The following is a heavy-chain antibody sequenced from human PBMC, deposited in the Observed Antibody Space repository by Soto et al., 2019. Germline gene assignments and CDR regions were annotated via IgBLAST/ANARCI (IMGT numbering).Heavy chain of an antibody. V-gene: IGHV3-23*01. CDR1: GVTFISYA. Sequence: PGGSLRLSCAASGVTFISYAMSYLLQAPGQRQEWVSAISGRCGRTYYADSVKGRFTVSRDNSENTLYLQMTSLRAEDTAVYYCAKGYYGSGCYYTPFDYWGQGTLVTVSS. CDR2: ISGRCGRT. D-gene: IGHD3-10*01. J-gene: IGHJ4*02. CDR3: AKGYYGSGCYYTPFDY.